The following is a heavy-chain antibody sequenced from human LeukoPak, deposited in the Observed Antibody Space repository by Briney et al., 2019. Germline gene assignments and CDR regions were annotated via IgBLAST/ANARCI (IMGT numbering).Heavy chain of an antibody. CDR3: AREKFLEWYAVAGTFGYFDY. D-gene: IGHD6-19*01. V-gene: IGHV3-7*03. Sequence: PGGSLRLSCAASGFTFSSYWMHWVRQAPGKGLEWVANIRQDGSEKYYVDSVKGRFTIPRDNAKNSLYLQMNSLRAEDTAVYYCAREKFLEWYAVAGTFGYFDYWGQGTLVTVSS. CDR1: GFTFSSYW. J-gene: IGHJ4*02. CDR2: IRQDGSEK.